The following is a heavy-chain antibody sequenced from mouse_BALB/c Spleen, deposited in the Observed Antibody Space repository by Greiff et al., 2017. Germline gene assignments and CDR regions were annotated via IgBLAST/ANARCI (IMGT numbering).Heavy chain of an antibody. CDR1: GFTFSSYA. J-gene: IGHJ3*01. CDR2: ISSGGSYT. D-gene: IGHD2-5*01. Sequence: EVKVEESGGGLVKPGGSLKLSCAASGFTFSSYAMPWVRQSPEKRLEWVAEISSGGSYTYYPDTVTGRFTISRDNAKNTLYLEMSSLRSEDTAMYYCARGYYSNYISAWFACWEEGTLVAVSA. V-gene: IGHV5-9-4*01. CDR3: ARGYYSNYISAWFAC.